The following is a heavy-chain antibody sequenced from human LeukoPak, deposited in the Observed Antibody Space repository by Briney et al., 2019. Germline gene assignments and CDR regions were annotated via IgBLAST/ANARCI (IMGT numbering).Heavy chain of an antibody. D-gene: IGHD5-24*01. CDR1: GFTFSSYT. V-gene: IGHV3-23*01. CDR2: IGPSGVIT. CDR3: AKDDAWLQFGD. J-gene: IGHJ4*02. Sequence: PGGSLRLSCAASGFTFSSYTMNWVRQAPGKGLEWVSGIGPSGVITYYADSVKGRFTISRDNYKSTVYLQMNSLRADDTAVYYCAKDDAWLQFGDWGQGTLVTVSS.